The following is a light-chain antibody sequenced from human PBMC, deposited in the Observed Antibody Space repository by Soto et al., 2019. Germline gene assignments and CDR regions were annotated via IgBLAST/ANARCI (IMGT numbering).Light chain of an antibody. Sequence: EIVMTQSPATLSVSPGERAALSCRASQNISNYLIWYQQKPGQAPRLLMYDVSNRATGIPARFSGSGSGTDFSLTISSLEPEDFAVYYCQQRSHWPRTFGQGTKVDI. CDR3: QQRSHWPRT. CDR1: QNISNY. J-gene: IGKJ1*01. CDR2: DVS. V-gene: IGKV3-11*01.